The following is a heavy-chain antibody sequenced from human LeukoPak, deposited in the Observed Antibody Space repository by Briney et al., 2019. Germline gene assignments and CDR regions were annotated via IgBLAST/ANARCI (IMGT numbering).Heavy chain of an antibody. CDR3: ARRPHYRYCSSTSCPSWFDP. Sequence: ASVKVSCKASGYTFTDYYIHWVRQAPGQGLEWMGWINPAGGGTNYAQNFQGRVTMTSDTSISTAYLQWSSLKASDTAMYYCARRPHYRYCSSTSCPSWFDPWGQGTLVTVSS. CDR1: GYTFTDYY. J-gene: IGHJ5*02. CDR2: INPAGGGT. V-gene: IGHV1-2*02. D-gene: IGHD2-2*01.